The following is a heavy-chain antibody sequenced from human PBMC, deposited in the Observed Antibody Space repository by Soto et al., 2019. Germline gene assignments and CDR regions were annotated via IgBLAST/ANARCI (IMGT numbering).Heavy chain of an antibody. CDR1: GFTFSSYG. V-gene: IGHV3-30*18. Sequence: GGSLRLSCAASGFTFSSYGMHWVRQAPGKGLEWVAVISYDGSNKYYADSVKGRFTISRDNSKNTLYLQMNSLRAEDTAVYYCAKDGGELATGWYFDYWGQGTLVTVSS. CDR2: ISYDGSNK. CDR3: AKDGGELATGWYFDY. D-gene: IGHD1-26*01. J-gene: IGHJ4*02.